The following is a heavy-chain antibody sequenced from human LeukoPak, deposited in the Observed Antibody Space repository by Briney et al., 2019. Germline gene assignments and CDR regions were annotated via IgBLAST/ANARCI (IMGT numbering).Heavy chain of an antibody. CDR2: ISSNGRST. D-gene: IGHD3-22*01. J-gene: IGHJ4*02. CDR1: GFTFSSYA. V-gene: IGHV3-64D*09. CDR3: VKGSEAYYDSKSDY. Sequence: GGSLRLSCAAFGFTFSSYAMHWVRQAPGEGLEYVSGISSNGRSTCYADSVKGRFTISRDNSKNTLYLQMSSLRAEDTAVYYCVKGSEAYYDSKSDYWGQGTLVTVSS.